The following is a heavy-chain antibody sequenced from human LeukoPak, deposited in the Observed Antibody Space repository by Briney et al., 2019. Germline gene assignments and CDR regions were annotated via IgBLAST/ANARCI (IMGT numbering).Heavy chain of an antibody. CDR3: ARGTSYSPNWFDP. CDR1: GFTFSSYS. D-gene: IGHD2-2*01. Sequence: GGSLRLSCAASGFTFSSYSMSWVRQAPGKGLEWVASIKQDGSEKYYVDSVKGRFTISRDNAKNSLYLQMNSLRAEDTAVYYCARGTSYSPNWFDPWGQGTLVTVSS. V-gene: IGHV3-7*01. CDR2: IKQDGSEK. J-gene: IGHJ5*02.